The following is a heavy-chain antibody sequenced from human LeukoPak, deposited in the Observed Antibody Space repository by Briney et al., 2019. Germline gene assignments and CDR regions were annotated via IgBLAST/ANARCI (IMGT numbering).Heavy chain of an antibody. J-gene: IGHJ4*02. V-gene: IGHV1-2*02. CDR1: GYTFTGYY. CDR2: INPNSGGT. CDR3: ARDPGDYGDYDY. D-gene: IGHD4-17*01. Sequence: ASVKVSCKASGYTFTGYYMNWVRQAPGQGLEWMGWINPNSGGTNYAQKLQGRVTMTRDTSISTAYMEVSRLRSDDTAVYYCARDPGDYGDYDYWGQGTLVTVSS.